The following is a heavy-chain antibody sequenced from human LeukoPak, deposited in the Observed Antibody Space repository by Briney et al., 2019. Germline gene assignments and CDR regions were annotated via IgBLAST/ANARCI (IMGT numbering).Heavy chain of an antibody. CDR2: IRSDSSII. CDR3: ARVQAGKWDFDY. Sequence: PGGSLRLSCAASGFAFITYSMNWVRQAPGQGLEWVSYIRSDSSIIYYADSVQGRFTISIDNGKNSLYLQMNSLRAEDTAVYFCARVQAGKWDFDYWGQGTLVTVSS. CDR1: GFAFITYS. J-gene: IGHJ4*02. V-gene: IGHV3-48*01. D-gene: IGHD1-26*01.